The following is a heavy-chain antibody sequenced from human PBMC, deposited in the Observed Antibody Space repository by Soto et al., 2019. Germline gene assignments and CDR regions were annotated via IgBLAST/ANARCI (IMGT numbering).Heavy chain of an antibody. Sequence: GGSLRLSCAASGFTFSSYGMHWVRQAPGKGLEWVAVIWYDGSNKYYADSVKGRFTISRDNSKNTLYLQMNSLRAEDTAVYYCARSKKLATYYFGYWGQGTLVTVSS. CDR3: ARSKKLATYYFGY. CDR1: GFTFSSYG. J-gene: IGHJ4*02. CDR2: IWYDGSNK. D-gene: IGHD6-6*01. V-gene: IGHV3-33*01.